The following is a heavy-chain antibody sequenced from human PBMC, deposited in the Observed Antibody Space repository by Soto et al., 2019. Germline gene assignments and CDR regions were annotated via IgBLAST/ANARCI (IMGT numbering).Heavy chain of an antibody. D-gene: IGHD3-22*01. V-gene: IGHV1-46*01. J-gene: IGHJ3*02. CDR2: INPSGGST. CDR3: ARDLMMTRHYDSSGYPQIGAFDI. Sequence: ASVKVSCKASGYTFTSYYMHWVRQAPGQGLEWMGIINPSGGSTSYAQKFQGRVTMTRDTSTSTVYMELSSLRSEDTAVYYCARDLMMTRHYDSSGYPQIGAFDIWGQGTMVTVS. CDR1: GYTFTSYY.